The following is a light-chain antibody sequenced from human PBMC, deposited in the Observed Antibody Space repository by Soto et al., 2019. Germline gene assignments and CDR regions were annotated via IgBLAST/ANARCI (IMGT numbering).Light chain of an antibody. Sequence: QSALTQPASVSGSPGQSITFSCTGTSNDIGGYNYVSWYQQHPGKAPKLMIFDVSNRPSGVSYRFSGSKSGNTASLTISGLEAEDEADYYCSSYTSSSTLLFGGGTKLTLL. V-gene: IGLV2-14*01. CDR1: SNDIGGYNY. J-gene: IGLJ2*01. CDR2: DVS. CDR3: SSYTSSSTLL.